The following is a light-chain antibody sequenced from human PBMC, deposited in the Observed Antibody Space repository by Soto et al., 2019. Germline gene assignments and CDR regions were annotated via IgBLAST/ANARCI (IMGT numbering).Light chain of an antibody. V-gene: IGLV1-40*01. J-gene: IGLJ3*02. CDR1: SSNIGAGYD. CDR3: QSYDSSLSGWV. CDR2: GNS. Sequence: QSVLTQPPSVSGAPGQRVTISCTGSSSNIGAGYDVHWYQQLPGTAPKLLIYGNSNRPSGVPDRFSGSKSGTSASLAITGPQAEYEADYYCQSYDSSLSGWVFGGGTKVTVL.